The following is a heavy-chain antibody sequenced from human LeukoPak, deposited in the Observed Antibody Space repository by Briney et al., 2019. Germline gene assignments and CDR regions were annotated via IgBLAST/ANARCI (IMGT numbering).Heavy chain of an antibody. CDR2: IDYRGST. CDR3: ARSRSGYSYDHAAFEI. V-gene: IGHV4-59*01. CDR1: GGSISTYY. Sequence: SETLPLTCTVSGGSISTYYWSWIRQPPGKGLEWIAYIDYRGSTTYNPSLRSRVTISVDTSRNQFSLKLSSVTAADTAVYYCARSRSGYSYDHAAFEIWGRGTMVTVSS. J-gene: IGHJ3*02. D-gene: IGHD5-18*01.